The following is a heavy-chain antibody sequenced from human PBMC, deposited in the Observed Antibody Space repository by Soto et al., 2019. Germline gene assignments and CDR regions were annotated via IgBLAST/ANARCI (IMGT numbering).Heavy chain of an antibody. D-gene: IGHD2-2*01. CDR1: GYSFTSYW. V-gene: IGHV5-51*01. J-gene: IGHJ6*02. CDR3: ARAGYXSSTSCQSGYYYYGMDV. CDR2: IYPGDSDT. Sequence: PGESLKISCKGSGYSFTSYWIGWVRQMPGKGLEWMGIIYPGDSDTRYSPSFQGQVTISADKSISTAYLQWSSLKASDTAMYYCARAGYXSSTSCQSGYYYYGMDVWGQGTTVTVSS.